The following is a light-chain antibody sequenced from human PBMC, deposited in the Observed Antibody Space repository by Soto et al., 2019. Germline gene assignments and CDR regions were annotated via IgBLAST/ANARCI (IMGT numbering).Light chain of an antibody. V-gene: IGKV3-15*01. CDR2: GAF. Sequence: EIVMTQSPATLSVSPGERATLSCRASQSVSSNLAWYPQKPGQAPRLLIYGAFTRATGIPARFSGSGSGTEFTLTISSLQSEDFAVYYCQQYNNWPPLTFGGGNKVEIK. J-gene: IGKJ4*01. CDR1: QSVSSN. CDR3: QQYNNWPPLT.